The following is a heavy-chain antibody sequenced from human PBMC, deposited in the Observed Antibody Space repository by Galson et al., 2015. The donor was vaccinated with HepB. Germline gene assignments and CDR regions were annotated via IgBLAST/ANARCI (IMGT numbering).Heavy chain of an antibody. J-gene: IGHJ6*02. V-gene: IGHV3-30*09. D-gene: IGHD4-17*01. Sequence: SLRLSCAASGFTFSKYAMYWVRQAPGKGLEWVALISFDGSNKFYADSVKGRFAISRDNSKNTLYLQMNSLRAEDTAVYYCARDLLTVTTPSRANYYYYYGMDVWGQGTTVTVSS. CDR1: GFTFSKYA. CDR3: ARDLLTVTTPSRANYYYYYGMDV. CDR2: ISFDGSNK.